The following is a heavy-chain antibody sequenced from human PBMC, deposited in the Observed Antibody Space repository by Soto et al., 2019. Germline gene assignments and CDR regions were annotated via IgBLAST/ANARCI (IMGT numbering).Heavy chain of an antibody. CDR3: GTWFGQLLFPIDY. V-gene: IGHV3-66*01. Sequence: EVQLVESGGGLVQPGGSLRLSCAASGFTVSSNYMSWVRQAPGKGLEWVSVIYSGGSTYYADSVKGRFTISRDNSKNTLYLQMNSLRAEDTAVYYCGTWFGQLLFPIDYWGQGTLVTVSS. D-gene: IGHD3-10*01. CDR1: GFTVSSNY. J-gene: IGHJ4*02. CDR2: IYSGGST.